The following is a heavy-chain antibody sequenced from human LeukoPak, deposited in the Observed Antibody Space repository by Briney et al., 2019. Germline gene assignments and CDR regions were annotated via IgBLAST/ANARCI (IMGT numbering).Heavy chain of an antibody. D-gene: IGHD7-27*01. J-gene: IGHJ4*02. V-gene: IGHV3-9*01. CDR3: AKPANWGYFDY. CDR1: GFTFDDYA. CDR2: ISWNSGSI. Sequence: PGGSLRLSCAASGFTFDDYAMHWVRQAPGKGLGWVSGISWNSGSIGYADSVKGRFTISRDNAKNSLYLQMNSLRAEDTALYYCAKPANWGYFDYWGQGTLVTVSS.